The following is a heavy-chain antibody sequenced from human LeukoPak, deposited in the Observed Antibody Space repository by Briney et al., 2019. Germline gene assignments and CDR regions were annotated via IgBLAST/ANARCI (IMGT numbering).Heavy chain of an antibody. J-gene: IGHJ4*02. CDR2: TFYMSRWYN. D-gene: IGHD6-13*01. CDR3: ARQEHLVLGY. Sequence: SQTLSLTCAISGDSVSNNNAAWNWIRQSPSRVLEWLGGTFYMSRWYNDYATSVKSRITINPDTSKNQVSLQLNSVTPEDTAVYYCARQEHLVLGYWGQGTLVTVSS. CDR1: GDSVSNNNAA. V-gene: IGHV6-1*01.